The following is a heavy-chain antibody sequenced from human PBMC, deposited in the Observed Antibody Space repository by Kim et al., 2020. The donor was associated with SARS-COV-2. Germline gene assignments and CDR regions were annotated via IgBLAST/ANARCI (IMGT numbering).Heavy chain of an antibody. D-gene: IGHD2-2*01. V-gene: IGHV3-23*01. J-gene: IGHJ6*02. CDR3: AKALSSTSLRDGMDV. Sequence: GGSLRLSCAASGFTFSSYAMSWVRQAPGKGLEWVSAISGSGGSTYYADSVKGRFTISRDNSKNTLYLQMNSLRAEDTAVYYCAKALSSTSLRDGMDVWGQGTTVTVSS. CDR1: GFTFSSYA. CDR2: ISGSGGST.